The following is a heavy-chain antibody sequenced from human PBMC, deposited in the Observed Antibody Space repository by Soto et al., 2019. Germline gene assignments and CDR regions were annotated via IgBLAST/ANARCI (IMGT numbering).Heavy chain of an antibody. D-gene: IGHD3-10*01. Sequence: QVQLVQSGAEVKKPGTSVKVSCKASGYTFTGYYMHWVRQAPGQGLEWMGWINPNSGGTNYAQKFQGWVTMTRDTSISTAYMELSRLRSDDTAVYYCARSPMVRGVTHGLGPDYWGQGTLVTVSS. CDR2: INPNSGGT. CDR3: ARSPMVRGVTHGLGPDY. J-gene: IGHJ4*02. V-gene: IGHV1-2*04. CDR1: GYTFTGYY.